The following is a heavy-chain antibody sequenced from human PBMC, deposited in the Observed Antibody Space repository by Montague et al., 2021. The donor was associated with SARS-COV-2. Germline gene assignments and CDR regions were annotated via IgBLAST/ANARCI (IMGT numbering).Heavy chain of an antibody. J-gene: IGHJ6*03. V-gene: IGHV4-34*01. CDR3: ARLGDGVVPSPILGVGPYYSYHYPDV. D-gene: IGHD3-10*01. CDR1: GGSFSTYS. Sequence: SETLSLTCAVHGGSFSTYSWNWIRQPPGKGLEWIGEIHHGGSTNYNPSLKSRVTISADTSKNQFSLKLTSVAAADTAVYYCARLGDGVVPSPILGVGPYYSYHYPDVWGKGTTVPVSS. CDR2: IHHGGST.